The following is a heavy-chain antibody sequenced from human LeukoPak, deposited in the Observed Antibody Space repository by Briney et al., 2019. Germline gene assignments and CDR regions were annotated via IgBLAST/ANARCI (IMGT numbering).Heavy chain of an antibody. Sequence: PGGSLRLSCAASGFTFSRYWMSWVRQAPGKGLEWVANIKQDGSEKYYVDSVKGRFTISRDNAKNSLYLQMNSLRAADTAVYYCAACIAARPWYYYYYMDVWGKGTTVTVSS. CDR1: GFTFSRYW. CDR2: IKQDGSEK. D-gene: IGHD6-6*01. CDR3: AACIAARPWYYYYYMDV. J-gene: IGHJ6*03. V-gene: IGHV3-7*01.